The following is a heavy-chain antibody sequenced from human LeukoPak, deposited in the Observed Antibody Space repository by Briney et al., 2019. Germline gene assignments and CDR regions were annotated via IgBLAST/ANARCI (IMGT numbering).Heavy chain of an antibody. CDR1: GFTFSSYG. V-gene: IGHV3-30*02. Sequence: GGSLRLSCAASGFTFSSYGMHWVHQAPGKGLEWVAFIRYDGSNKYYADSVKGRFTISRDNSKNTLYLQMNSLRAEDTAVYYCAKGGRGSSAGDYWGQGTLVTVSS. D-gene: IGHD1-26*01. CDR3: AKGGRGSSAGDY. J-gene: IGHJ4*02. CDR2: IRYDGSNK.